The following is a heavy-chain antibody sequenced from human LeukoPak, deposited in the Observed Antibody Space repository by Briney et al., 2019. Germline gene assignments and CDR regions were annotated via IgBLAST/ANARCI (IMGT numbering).Heavy chain of an antibody. CDR1: GFTFSSYS. D-gene: IGHD6-19*01. CDR2: ISSSSSYI. CDR3: ARDRIAVARTGAFDI. J-gene: IGHJ3*02. V-gene: IGHV3-21*01. Sequence: GGSLRLSCAASGFTFSSYSMNWVRQAPGKGLEWVSSISSSSSYIYYADSVKGRFTISRDNAKNSLYLQMNSLRAEDTAVYYCARDRIAVARTGAFDIWGQGTMVTVSS.